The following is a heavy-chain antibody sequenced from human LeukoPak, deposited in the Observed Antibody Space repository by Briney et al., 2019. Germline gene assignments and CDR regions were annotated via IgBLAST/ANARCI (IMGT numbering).Heavy chain of an antibody. D-gene: IGHD3-22*01. CDR3: AKSRAIVGYGPDAFDI. CDR2: INWIGGST. V-gene: IGHV3-20*04. CDR1: GFTFADYG. J-gene: IGHJ3*02. Sequence: GGSLRPSCAASGFTFADYGMNWVRQVPGKGLEWVSGINWIGGSTGYADSVKGRFTISRDNAKNSLYLQMNSLRAEDMALYYCAKSRAIVGYGPDAFDIWGQGTMVTVSS.